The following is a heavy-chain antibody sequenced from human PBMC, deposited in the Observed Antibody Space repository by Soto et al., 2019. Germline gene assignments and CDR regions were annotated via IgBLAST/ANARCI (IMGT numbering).Heavy chain of an antibody. CDR1: GFTFSDYY. D-gene: IGHD3-22*01. CDR3: ARGGYYYNSSAYYYTFDY. CDR2: MSGSSRYT. Sequence: GGSLRLSCAASGFTFSDYYMSWIRQAPGKGLEWISYMSGSSRYTNYADSVKGRFTISRDNAKNSLYLQMNSLRAEDTAVYYCARGGYYYNSSAYYYTFDYWGQGTLVTVS. V-gene: IGHV3-11*06. J-gene: IGHJ4*02.